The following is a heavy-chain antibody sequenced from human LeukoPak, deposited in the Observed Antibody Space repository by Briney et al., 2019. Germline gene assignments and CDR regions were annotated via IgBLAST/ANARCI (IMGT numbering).Heavy chain of an antibody. J-gene: IGHJ4*02. V-gene: IGHV3-64*01. CDR2: ITSNGGST. Sequence: GGSLRLSCAASGFTFSNYAMHWVRQAPGKGLEYVAAITSNGGSTYFANAVQGRFTISRDNSKNTVYLQMGSLRAEDTAVYYCAKDEAGYSSGWGQGTLVTVSS. CDR1: GFTFSNYA. CDR3: AKDEAGYSSG. D-gene: IGHD6-19*01.